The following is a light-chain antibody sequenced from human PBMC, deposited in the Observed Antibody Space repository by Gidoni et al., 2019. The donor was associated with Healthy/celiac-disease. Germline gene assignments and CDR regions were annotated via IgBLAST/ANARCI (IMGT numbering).Light chain of an antibody. V-gene: IGLV3-25*03. J-gene: IGLJ3*02. CDR2: KDS. Sequence: SYELTQPPSVSVFPGQTARITCSGDALPKQYAYWYQQKPGQAPVLVIYKDSERPSGIPERFSGSSSGTTVTFTISGVQAEDEADYYCQSADSSGTYPVFGGGTKLTVL. CDR3: QSADSSGTYPV. CDR1: ALPKQY.